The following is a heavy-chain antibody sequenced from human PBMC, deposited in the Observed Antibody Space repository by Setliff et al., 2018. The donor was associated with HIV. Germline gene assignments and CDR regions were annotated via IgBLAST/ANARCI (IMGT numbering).Heavy chain of an antibody. V-gene: IGHV3-30*02. D-gene: IGHD1-7*01. CDR3: AKDGDYANWDYDAFDI. Sequence: GESLKISCAESGFTFSAHGMHWVRQAPGKGLEWVAFINYDVSYEYYADSVKGRVTISRDNSKNTVDLQMNSLRPEDTAVYYCAKDGDYANWDYDAFDIWGQGTLVTVSS. J-gene: IGHJ3*02. CDR1: GFTFSAHG. CDR2: INYDVSYE.